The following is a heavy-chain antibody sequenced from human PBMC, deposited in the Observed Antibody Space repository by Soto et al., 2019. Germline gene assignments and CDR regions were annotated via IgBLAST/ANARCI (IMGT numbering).Heavy chain of an antibody. J-gene: IGHJ4*02. CDR3: ARDAPPDLRPFDY. CDR1: GGTFSSYA. Sequence: ASVKVSCKASGGTFSSYAISWVRQAPGQGLEWMGGIIPIFGTANYAQKFQGRVTITADESTSTAYMELSSLRSEDTAVYYCARDAPPDLRPFDYWGQGTLVTVSS. V-gene: IGHV1-69*13. D-gene: IGHD4-17*01. CDR2: IIPIFGTA.